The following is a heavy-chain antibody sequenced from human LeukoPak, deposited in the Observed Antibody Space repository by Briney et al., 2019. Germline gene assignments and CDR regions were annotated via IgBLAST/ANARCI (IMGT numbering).Heavy chain of an antibody. CDR3: AREGYYYDSSGYYRIMSFDY. CDR2: INWNGGST. CDR1: GFTFDDYG. V-gene: IGHV3-20*04. Sequence: PGGSLRLSCGASGFTFDDYGMSWVRQAPGKGLEWVSGINWNGGSTGYADSVKGRFTISRDNAKNSLYLQMNSLRAEDTALYYCAREGYYYDSSGYYRIMSFDYWGQGTLVTVSS. J-gene: IGHJ4*02. D-gene: IGHD3-22*01.